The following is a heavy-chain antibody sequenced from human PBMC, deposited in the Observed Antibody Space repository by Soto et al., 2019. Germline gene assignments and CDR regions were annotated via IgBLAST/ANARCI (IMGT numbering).Heavy chain of an antibody. J-gene: IGHJ4*02. Sequence: GGPIRLPWTASELTFRGFAMHWVRQAPGKGLEWVAVISYDGSNKYYADSVKGRFTISRDNSKNTLYLQMNSLRAEDTAVYYCARDFDYWGQGTLVTVSS. CDR2: ISYDGSNK. CDR1: ELTFRGFA. V-gene: IGHV3-30-3*01. CDR3: ARDFDY.